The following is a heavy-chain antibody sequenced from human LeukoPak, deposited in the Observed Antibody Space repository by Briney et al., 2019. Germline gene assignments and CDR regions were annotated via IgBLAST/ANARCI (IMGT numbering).Heavy chain of an antibody. CDR1: GGSFSGYY. CDR3: ARRLVDSSASQVSDH. Sequence: SSETLSLTCAVYGGSFSGYYXXXXRQSPGEGXXXXXXINDSGVTNCNPSLESXXXXXXDTSKNQFSLRLSSVTAADTAVYYCARRLVDSSASQVSDHWGQGTLVTVSS. CDR2: INDSGVT. D-gene: IGHD2-2*01. V-gene: IGHV4-34*01. J-gene: IGHJ4*02.